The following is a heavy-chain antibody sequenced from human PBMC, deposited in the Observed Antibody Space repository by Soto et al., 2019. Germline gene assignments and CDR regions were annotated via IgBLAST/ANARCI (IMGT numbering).Heavy chain of an antibody. CDR2: ISYDGSNN. CDR3: ATPPYSRGWSPFYGMDV. J-gene: IGHJ6*02. CDR1: GFGFSSYA. V-gene: IGHV3-30-3*01. Sequence: PGGSLRLSCAASGFGFSSYAMHWVRQAPGKGLEWVAVISYDGSNNYYADSVKGRFTISRDNSKNTLYLQMNSLRAEDTAVYYCATPPYSRGWSPFYGMDVWGQGTTVTVSS. D-gene: IGHD6-19*01.